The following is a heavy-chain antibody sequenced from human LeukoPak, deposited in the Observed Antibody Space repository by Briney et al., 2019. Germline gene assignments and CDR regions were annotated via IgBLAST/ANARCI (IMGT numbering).Heavy chain of an antibody. D-gene: IGHD4-23*01. Sequence: ASVKVSCKASGYTFTSYGISWVRQAPGQGLEWMGWISAYNGNTNYAQKLQGRVTMTTDTSTSTAYMELRSLRSDDTAVYYCARDDRHYGGNSGSSDYWGQGTLVTVSS. CDR2: ISAYNGNT. CDR1: GYTFTSYG. CDR3: ARDDRHYGGNSGSSDY. J-gene: IGHJ4*02. V-gene: IGHV1-18*01.